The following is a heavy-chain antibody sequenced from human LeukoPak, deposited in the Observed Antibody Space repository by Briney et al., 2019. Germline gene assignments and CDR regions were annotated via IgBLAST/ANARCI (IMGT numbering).Heavy chain of an antibody. CDR3: AREGHCSTTSCALDAIEI. J-gene: IGHJ3*02. Sequence: GGSLRLSCAASGFTFSSYSMNWVRQAPGKGLEWVSYISSSSGTIYYADSVKGRFTISRDNAKNSLSLQMKSLRAEDTAVYYCAREGHCSTTSCALDAIEIWGQGTLVAVSS. V-gene: IGHV3-48*01. D-gene: IGHD2-2*01. CDR1: GFTFSSYS. CDR2: ISSSSGTI.